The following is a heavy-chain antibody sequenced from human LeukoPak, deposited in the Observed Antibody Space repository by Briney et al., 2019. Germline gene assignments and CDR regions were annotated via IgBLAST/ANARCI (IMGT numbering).Heavy chain of an antibody. CDR2: ISAYNGNT. CDR3: ARGVRDSGSYYRGYYFDY. Sequence: ASVKVSCKASGYTFTSYGISWVRQAPGQGLEWMGWISAYNGNTNYAQKLQGRVTMTTDTSTSTAYMELRSLRSDDTAVYYCARGVRDSGSYYRGYYFDYWGQGTLVTVSS. CDR1: GYTFTSYG. J-gene: IGHJ4*02. V-gene: IGHV1-18*01. D-gene: IGHD1-26*01.